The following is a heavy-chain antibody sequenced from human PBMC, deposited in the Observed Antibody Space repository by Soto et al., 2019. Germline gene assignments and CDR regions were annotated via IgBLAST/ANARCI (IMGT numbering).Heavy chain of an antibody. J-gene: IGHJ5*02. CDR1: GFTFSMYW. CDR3: ERGRHFSSTSCVDRWFVP. D-gene: IGHD2-2*01. Sequence: GGSLRLSCAVSGFTFSMYWMHWVRQVPGQSPFCVSRISDDGTTTNYSDSVRGRFTISQDNSKNSLYLQMNSLIAEDTAVYYFERGRHFSSTSCVDRWFVPGSQGILVTVSS. V-gene: IGHV3-74*01. CDR2: ISDDGTTT.